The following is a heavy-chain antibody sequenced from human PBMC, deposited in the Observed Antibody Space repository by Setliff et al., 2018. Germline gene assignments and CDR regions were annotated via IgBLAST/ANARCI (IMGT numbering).Heavy chain of an antibody. CDR2: IIPILGIA. Sequence: SVKVSCKASGGTFSSCAISWVRQAPGQGLEWMGGIIPILGIANYAQKFQGRVTITADKSTSTAYMELSSLRSEDTAVYYCARVSPRARKLTGDLDYWGQGTLVTVSS. J-gene: IGHJ4*02. CDR3: ARVSPRARKLTGDLDY. V-gene: IGHV1-69*10. CDR1: GGTFSSCA. D-gene: IGHD7-27*01.